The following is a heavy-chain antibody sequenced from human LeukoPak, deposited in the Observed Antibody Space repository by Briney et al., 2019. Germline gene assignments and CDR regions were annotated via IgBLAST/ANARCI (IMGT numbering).Heavy chain of an antibody. CDR2: ISNEGNYK. V-gene: IGHV3-30*18. CDR1: GFTFSRHG. D-gene: IGHD3-10*01. J-gene: IGHJ4*02. CDR3: AKGGHYLFDY. Sequence: GGSLRLSCEGSGFTFSRHGMHWVRQAPGKGLEWVAVISNEGNYKYYGDSVEGRFAISRDNFKNTTYLQMNYLRPEDTAVYFCAKGGHYLFDYWGQGALVTVSS.